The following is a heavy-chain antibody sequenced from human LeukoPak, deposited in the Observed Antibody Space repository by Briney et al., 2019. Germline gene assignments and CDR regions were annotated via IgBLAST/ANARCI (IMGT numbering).Heavy chain of an antibody. V-gene: IGHV3-48*04. Sequence: QPGGSLRLFCAASGFLFSSCSMNWVRQAPGKGREGVSYISSSSSTIYYADSVRGRFTISRDNAKNSLYLQMNSLRAEDTAVYYCARVGTTGYYYYYMDVWGKGTTVTVSS. CDR1: GFLFSSCS. CDR3: ARVGTTGYYYYYMDV. D-gene: IGHD2/OR15-2a*01. CDR2: ISSSSSTI. J-gene: IGHJ6*03.